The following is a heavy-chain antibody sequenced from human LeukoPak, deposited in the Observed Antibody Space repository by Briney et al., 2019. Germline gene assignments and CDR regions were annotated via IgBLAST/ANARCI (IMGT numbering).Heavy chain of an antibody. CDR3: AXFGRFGGTFDY. D-gene: IGHD3-10*01. J-gene: IGHJ4*02. V-gene: IGHV4-59*12. Sequence: PSETLSLTCTVSGGSISSYYWSWIRQPPGKGLEWIGYIYYSGSTNYNPSLKSRVTISVDTCKNQFSLKLSSVTAADTAVYYCAXFGRFGGTFDYWGQGTLVTVSS. CDR1: GGSISSYY. CDR2: IYYSGST.